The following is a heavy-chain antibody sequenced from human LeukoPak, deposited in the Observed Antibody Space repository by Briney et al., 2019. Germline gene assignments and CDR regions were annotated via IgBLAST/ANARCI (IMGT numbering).Heavy chain of an antibody. V-gene: IGHV4-31*11. Sequence: PSETLSLTCAVSGGPFSGYFWSWIRQHPGKGLEWIGYIYYSGSTYYNPSLKSRVTISVDTSKNQFSLKLSSVTAADTAVYYCARTSSGWYNFDYWGQGTLVTVSS. CDR1: GGPFSGYF. CDR3: ARTSSGWYNFDY. D-gene: IGHD6-19*01. CDR2: IYYSGST. J-gene: IGHJ4*02.